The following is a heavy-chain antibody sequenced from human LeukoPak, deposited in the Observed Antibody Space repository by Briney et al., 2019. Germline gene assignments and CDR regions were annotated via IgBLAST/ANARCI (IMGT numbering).Heavy chain of an antibody. J-gene: IGHJ3*02. Sequence: GGSLRLSCAASGFTFSSYGMHWVRQAPGKGLEWVAFIRYDGSNKYYADSVKGRFTISRDNAKNSLYLQMNSLRAEDTAVYYCARDREWDPGAFDIWGQGTMVTVSS. D-gene: IGHD1-26*01. CDR2: IRYDGSNK. V-gene: IGHV3-30*02. CDR1: GFTFSSYG. CDR3: ARDREWDPGAFDI.